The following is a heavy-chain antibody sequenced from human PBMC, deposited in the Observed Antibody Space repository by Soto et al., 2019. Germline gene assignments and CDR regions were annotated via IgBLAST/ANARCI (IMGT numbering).Heavy chain of an antibody. D-gene: IGHD5-12*01. J-gene: IGHJ4*02. CDR1: GGTFSTST. V-gene: IGHV1-69*08. Sequence: QVQLEQSGTEVKKPGSSVKVSCKASGGTFSTSTFTWVRQAPGQGLEWMGRIIPISGTGDYAPKFQGRVLITADKSTSTVYMELSGLKAEDTAVFFCVRDAPIGSVFSGYDAIDSWGQGTLVTVSS. CDR3: VRDAPIGSVFSGYDAIDS. CDR2: IIPISGTG.